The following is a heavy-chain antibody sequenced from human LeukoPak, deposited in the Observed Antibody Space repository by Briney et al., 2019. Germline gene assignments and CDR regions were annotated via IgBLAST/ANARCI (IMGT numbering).Heavy chain of an antibody. D-gene: IGHD5-18*01. Sequence: ASVKVSCKASGYSFTRYGINWVRQAPGQGLEWMGWISGYNGKTNYAQNLQGRVTMTTDTSTSTAYMELRSLRSDDTAVYYCARVWGSMVTGALYNSYGMDVWGQGTTVSVSS. CDR1: GYSFTRYG. V-gene: IGHV1-18*01. J-gene: IGHJ6*02. CDR2: ISGYNGKT. CDR3: ARVWGSMVTGALYNSYGMDV.